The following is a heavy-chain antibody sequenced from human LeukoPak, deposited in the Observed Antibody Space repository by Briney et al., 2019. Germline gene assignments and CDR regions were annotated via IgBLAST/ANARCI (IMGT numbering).Heavy chain of an antibody. CDR2: IYYSGST. J-gene: IGHJ5*02. Sequence: SETLSLTCSFSGGSISSGGYYWSWIRQPPGKGLEWIGYIYYSGSTNYNPSLKSRVTISVDTSKNQFSLKLSSVTAADTAVYYCASVYGDPDGWFDPWGQGTLVTVSS. CDR3: ASVYGDPDGWFDP. CDR1: GGSISSGGYY. V-gene: IGHV4-61*08. D-gene: IGHD4-17*01.